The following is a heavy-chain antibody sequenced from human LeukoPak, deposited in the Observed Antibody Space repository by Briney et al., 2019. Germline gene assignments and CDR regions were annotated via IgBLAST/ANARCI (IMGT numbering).Heavy chain of an antibody. CDR1: GFTFSSYG. V-gene: IGHV3-30*18. D-gene: IGHD2-2*01. CDR3: AKDRHNKYQLPRYYYYYGMDV. J-gene: IGHJ6*02. CDR2: ISYDGSNK. Sequence: GGSLRLSCAASGFTFSSYGMHWVRQAPGKGPEWVAVISYDGSNKYYADSVKGRFAISRDNSKNTLYLRMNSQRAEDTAVYYCAKDRHNKYQLPRYYYYYGMDVWGQGTTVTVSS.